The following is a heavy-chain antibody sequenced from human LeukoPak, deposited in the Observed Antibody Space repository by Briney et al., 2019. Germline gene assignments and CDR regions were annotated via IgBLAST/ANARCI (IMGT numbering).Heavy chain of an antibody. J-gene: IGHJ6*03. CDR3: ARKYYYGSGSYYRSYYMDV. V-gene: IGHV4-4*07. Sequence: SETLSLTCTVSGGSISSYYWSWIRQPAGKGLEWIGRIYTSGSTNYNPSLKSRVTMSVDTSKNQFSLKLSSVTAADAAVYYCARKYYYGSGSYYRSYYMDVWGKGTTVTISS. CDR2: IYTSGST. D-gene: IGHD3-10*01. CDR1: GGSISSYY.